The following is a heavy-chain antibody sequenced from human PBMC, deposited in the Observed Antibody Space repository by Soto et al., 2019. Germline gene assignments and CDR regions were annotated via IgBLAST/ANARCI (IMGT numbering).Heavy chain of an antibody. D-gene: IGHD6-13*01. CDR3: AKRQGIGAAAKNFDF. V-gene: IGHV3-23*01. CDR1: GFIFSNHA. CDR2: ISAGGNLI. Sequence: XGSLRLSGAASGFIFSNHAMSGVRQVPGKGLEWVSGISAGGNLIYYADSVRGRFTMSRDNSKNMLYLQMNSLRAEDTAVYFCAKRQGIGAAAKNFDFWGQGARVTVSS. J-gene: IGHJ4*02.